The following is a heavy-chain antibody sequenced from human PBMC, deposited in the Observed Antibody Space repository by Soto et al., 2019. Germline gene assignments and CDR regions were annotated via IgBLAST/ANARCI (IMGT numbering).Heavy chain of an antibody. D-gene: IGHD4-17*01. CDR2: IIPIFGTA. CDR1: GGAFSSYA. V-gene: IGHV1-69*13. CDR3: ARGATVVTGLHY. J-gene: IGHJ4*02. Sequence: SVKVSCKASGGAFSSYAISWVRQAPGQGLEWMGGIIPIFGTANYAQKFQGRVTITADESTSTAYMELSSLRSEDTAVYYCARGATVVTGLHYWGQGTLVTVSS.